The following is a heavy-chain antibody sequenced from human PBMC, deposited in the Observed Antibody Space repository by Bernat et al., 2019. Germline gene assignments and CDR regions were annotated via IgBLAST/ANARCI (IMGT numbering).Heavy chain of an antibody. CDR1: GFTFSSYS. V-gene: IGHV3-21*01. J-gene: IGHJ3*02. CDR3: ARKGHPGAFDI. CDR2: ISSSSSYI. Sequence: EVQLVESGGGLVKPGGSLRLSCAASGFTFSSYSMNWVRQAPGKVLEWVSSISSSSSYIYYADSVKGRFTISRDNAKNSLYLQMNSLRAEDTAVYYCARKGHPGAFDIWGQGTMVTVSS.